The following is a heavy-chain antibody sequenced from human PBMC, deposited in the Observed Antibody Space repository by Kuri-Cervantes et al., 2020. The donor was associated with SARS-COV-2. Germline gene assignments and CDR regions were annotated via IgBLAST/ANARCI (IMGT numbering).Heavy chain of an antibody. CDR1: GFTFSSYA. V-gene: IGHV3-30*04. Sequence: GESLKISCAASGFTFSSYAMHWVRQAPGKGLEWVAVISYDGSNKYYADSVKGRFTISRDNSKNTLYLQMNSLRAEDTAVYYCAKAVVGATTIVPDYWGQGTLVTVSS. CDR3: AKAVVGATTIVPDY. J-gene: IGHJ4*02. CDR2: ISYDGSNK. D-gene: IGHD1-26*01.